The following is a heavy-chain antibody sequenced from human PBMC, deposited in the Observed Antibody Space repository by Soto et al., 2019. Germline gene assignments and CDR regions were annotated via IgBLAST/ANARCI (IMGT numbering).Heavy chain of an antibody. J-gene: IGHJ5*02. Sequence: HPGGSLRLSCAAYGVSFSSYWMHWVRQAPGKGLVWVSRINYDGSTTSYADSVKGRFTISRDNARNTLYLQMNSLRAEDTAVYYCARAGTGWYWFDPWGQGTLVTVSS. D-gene: IGHD6-19*01. CDR2: INYDGSTT. CDR1: GVSFSSYW. V-gene: IGHV3-74*01. CDR3: ARAGTGWYWFDP.